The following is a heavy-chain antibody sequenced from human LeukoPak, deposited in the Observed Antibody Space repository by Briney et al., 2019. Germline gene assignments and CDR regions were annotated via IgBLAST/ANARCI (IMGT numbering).Heavy chain of an antibody. CDR3: AKSDDLLFRQMDV. Sequence: PGGSLRLSYAASGFTFSSYAMSWVRQAPGKGLEWVSAISGSGGSTYYADSVKGRFTISRDNSKNTLYLQMNSLRAEDTAVYYCAKSDDLLFRQMDVWGQGTTVTVSS. J-gene: IGHJ6*02. CDR1: GFTFSSYA. V-gene: IGHV3-23*01. D-gene: IGHD3-3*01. CDR2: ISGSGGST.